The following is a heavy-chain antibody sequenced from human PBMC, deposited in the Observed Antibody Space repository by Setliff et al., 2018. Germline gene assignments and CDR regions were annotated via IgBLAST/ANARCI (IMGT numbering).Heavy chain of an antibody. CDR2: IKQDGSEK. CDR3: AKERHGDYVLDY. V-gene: IGHV3-7*03. CDR1: GFTFSRYW. J-gene: IGHJ4*02. Sequence: PGGSLRLSCAASGFTFSRYWMSWVRQAPGKGLEWVANIKQDGSEKYYVDSVKGRFTISRDNAKNSLYLQMNSLRAEDTAVYYCAKERHGDYVLDYWGQGTLVTVSS. D-gene: IGHD4-17*01.